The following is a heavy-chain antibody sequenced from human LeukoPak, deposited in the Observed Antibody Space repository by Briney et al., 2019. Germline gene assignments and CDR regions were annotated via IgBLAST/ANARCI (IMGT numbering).Heavy chain of an antibody. Sequence: GGSLRLSCAAPGFTFSSYAMHWVRQAPGKGLEWVAVISYDGSNKYYADSVKGRFTISRDNSKNTLYLQMNSLRAEDTAVYYCAKAHPPPLYFDGPGWFDPWGQGTLVTVSS. CDR3: AKAHPPPLYFDGPGWFDP. D-gene: IGHD3-9*01. J-gene: IGHJ5*02. CDR1: GFTFSSYA. CDR2: ISYDGSNK. V-gene: IGHV3-30-3*01.